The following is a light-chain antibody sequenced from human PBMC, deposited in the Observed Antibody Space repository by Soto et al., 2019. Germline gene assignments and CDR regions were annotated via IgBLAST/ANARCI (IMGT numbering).Light chain of an antibody. V-gene: IGKV1-39*01. CDR1: ESIRTW. CDR3: QQSFSFPAT. J-gene: IGKJ4*01. CDR2: AAS. Sequence: DIQLTQSPSFLSASVGDRVTITFRASESIRTWLAWYQHKPGTAPKLLIYAASSLQSGVPSRFSGGGSGTDFTLTISSLQPEDFVTYFCQQSFSFPATFGGGTKVDIK.